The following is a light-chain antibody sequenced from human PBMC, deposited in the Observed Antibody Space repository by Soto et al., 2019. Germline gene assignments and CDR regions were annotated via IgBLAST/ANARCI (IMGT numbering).Light chain of an antibody. J-gene: IGKJ1*01. CDR2: AAS. CDR1: QSISSY. CDR3: QQLYSPAWT. Sequence: DIQMTQSPSSLSASVGDRVTITCRASQSISSYLNWYQQKPGKATKLMIYAASSLQSGVPSRFSVIGSGTDFTLTISSLQPEDFATYYFQQLYSPAWTFGQGNKVEIK. V-gene: IGKV1-39*01.